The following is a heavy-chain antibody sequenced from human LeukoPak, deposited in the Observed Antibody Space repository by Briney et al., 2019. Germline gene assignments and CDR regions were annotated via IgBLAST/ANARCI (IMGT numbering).Heavy chain of an antibody. V-gene: IGHV1-8*01. J-gene: IGHJ4*02. Sequence: ASVKVSCKASGYTFTSYDISWVRQATGQGLEWMGWMNPNSGNTGYAQKFQGRVTITRNTSISTAYTELSSLRSEDTAVYYCARGDWRWLQSDYWGQGTLVTVSS. CDR1: GYTFTSYD. D-gene: IGHD5-24*01. CDR3: ARGDWRWLQSDY. CDR2: MNPNSGNT.